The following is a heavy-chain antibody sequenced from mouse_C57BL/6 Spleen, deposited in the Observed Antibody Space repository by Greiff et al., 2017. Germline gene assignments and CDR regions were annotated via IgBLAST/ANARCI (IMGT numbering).Heavy chain of an antibody. CDR3: ARAYYNYFDV. CDR2: IYPRSGNT. D-gene: IGHD1-1*01. CDR1: GYTFTSYG. V-gene: IGHV1-81*01. Sequence: VQLQESGAELARPGASVKLSCKASGYTFTSYGISWVKQRTGQGLEWIGEIYPRSGNTYYNEKFKGKATLTADKSSSTAYMELRSLTSEDSAVYFCARAYYNYFDVWGTGTTVTVSS. J-gene: IGHJ1*03.